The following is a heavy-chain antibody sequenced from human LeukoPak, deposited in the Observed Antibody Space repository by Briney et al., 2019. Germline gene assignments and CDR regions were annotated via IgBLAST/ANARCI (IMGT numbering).Heavy chain of an antibody. J-gene: IGHJ4*02. D-gene: IGHD2-2*01. CDR1: GYTFTGYY. Sequence: GASVKVSCKASGYTFTGYYMHWVRQAPGQGLEWMGWIDPNSGGTNYAQKFQGRVTMTRDTSISTAYMELSSLRSEDTAVYYCATGRADIVVVPATLRNYYFDYWGQGTLVTVSS. CDR3: ATGRADIVVVPATLRNYYFDY. CDR2: IDPNSGGT. V-gene: IGHV1-2*02.